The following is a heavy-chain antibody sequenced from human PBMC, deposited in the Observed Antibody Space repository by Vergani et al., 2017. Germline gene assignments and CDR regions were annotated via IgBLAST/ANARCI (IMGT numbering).Heavy chain of an antibody. J-gene: IGHJ6*02. D-gene: IGHD3-16*01. V-gene: IGHV3-30*18. CDR3: AKDLGGLDYGMDV. Sequence: QVQLVESGGGVVQPGRSLRLSCAASGFTFSSYGMHWVRQAPGKGLEWVAVISYDGSNKYYADSVKGRFTISRDNSKNTLYLKMNSLRAEETAVYYCAKDLGGLDYGMDVWGQGTTVTVSS. CDR2: ISYDGSNK. CDR1: GFTFSSYG.